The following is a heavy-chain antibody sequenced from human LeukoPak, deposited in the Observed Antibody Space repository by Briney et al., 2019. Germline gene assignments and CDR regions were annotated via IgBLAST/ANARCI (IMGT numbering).Heavy chain of an antibody. CDR3: ATSLAHSLQLRYFDWVLRLGAFDI. J-gene: IGHJ3*02. V-gene: IGHV1-24*01. D-gene: IGHD3-9*01. CDR1: GYTLTELS. CDR2: FDPEDGET. Sequence: GASVKVSCKVSGYTLTELSMHWVRQAPGKGLEWMGGFDPEDGETIYAQKFQGRVTMTEDTSTDTAYMELSGLRSEDTAVYYCATSLAHSLQLRYFDWVLRLGAFDIWGQGTMVTVSS.